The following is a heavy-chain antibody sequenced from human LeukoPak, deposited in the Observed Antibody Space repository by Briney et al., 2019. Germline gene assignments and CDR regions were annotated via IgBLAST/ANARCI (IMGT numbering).Heavy chain of an antibody. Sequence: ASVKVSCKAFGNTFTSDINWVRQAPGQGLEWMGWMNPTSDNTGYAQKFQGRVTMTRDTSISTAYMELSRLRSDDTAVYYCARDTGYSSGWYWFDPWGQGTLVTVSS. CDR2: MNPTSDNT. CDR3: ARDTGYSSGWYWFDP. D-gene: IGHD6-19*01. CDR1: GNTFTSD. J-gene: IGHJ5*02. V-gene: IGHV1-8*01.